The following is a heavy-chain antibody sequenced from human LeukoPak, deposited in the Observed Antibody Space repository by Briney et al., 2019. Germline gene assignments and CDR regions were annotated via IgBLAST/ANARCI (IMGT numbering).Heavy chain of an antibody. CDR3: AKEGGYFDWPFTFDY. Sequence: GGSLRLSCAASGFTFSSYGMSWVRQAPGKGPEWVSGISDGGDYTYADSFKGRFNTFRENSKNKLYLQMNSLRAEDTAIYYCAKEGGYFDWPFTFDYWGQGTLVTVSS. CDR2: ISDGGDYT. J-gene: IGHJ4*02. V-gene: IGHV3-23*01. CDR1: GFTFSSYG. D-gene: IGHD3-9*01.